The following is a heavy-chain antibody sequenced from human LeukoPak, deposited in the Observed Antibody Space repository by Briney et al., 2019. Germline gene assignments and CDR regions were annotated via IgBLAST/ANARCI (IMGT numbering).Heavy chain of an antibody. Sequence: PSETLSLTCAVYGGSFSGYYWSWIRQPPGKGLEWIGEINHSGSTNYNPSLKSRVTISVDTPKNQFSLKLSSVTAADTAVYYCARGGLRFLEWLPPRFDYWGQGILVTVSS. V-gene: IGHV4-34*01. CDR3: ARGGLRFLEWLPPRFDY. D-gene: IGHD3-3*01. J-gene: IGHJ4*02. CDR1: GGSFSGYY. CDR2: INHSGST.